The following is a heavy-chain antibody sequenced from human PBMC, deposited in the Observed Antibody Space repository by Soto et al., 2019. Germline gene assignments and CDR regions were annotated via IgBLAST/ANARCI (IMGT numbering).Heavy chain of an antibody. V-gene: IGHV2-5*02. J-gene: IGHJ4*02. CDR1: GFSLSSTRMA. CDR3: AHFVVAGLGYYFDY. CDR2: IYWDDDK. D-gene: IGHD6-19*01. Sequence: QIPLKEAGPTLVPPPQTLPLTCAFSGFSLSSTRMAVGWIRQPPGKALEWLALIYWDDDKRYSPFLQSRFTITKDTSKNQVVLTMSNMDPVDTARYYCAHFVVAGLGYYFDYWGQGTLVTVSS.